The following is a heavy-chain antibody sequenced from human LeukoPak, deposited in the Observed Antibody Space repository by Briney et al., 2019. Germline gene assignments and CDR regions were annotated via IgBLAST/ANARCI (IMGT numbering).Heavy chain of an antibody. Sequence: PSETLSLTCAVYGGSFSGYYWSWIRQPPGKGLEWIGEINHSGSTNYNPSLKSRVTISVDTSKNQFSLKLSSVTAADTAVYYCARDATVSYYYYYMDVWGKGTTVTVSS. D-gene: IGHD4-17*01. CDR2: INHSGST. J-gene: IGHJ6*03. CDR3: ARDATVSYYYYYMDV. CDR1: GGSFSGYY. V-gene: IGHV4-34*01.